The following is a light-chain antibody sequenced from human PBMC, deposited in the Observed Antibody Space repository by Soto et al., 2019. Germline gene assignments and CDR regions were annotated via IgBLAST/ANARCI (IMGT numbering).Light chain of an antibody. J-gene: IGKJ4*01. V-gene: IGKV3-20*01. CDR3: QQYGSSPSLT. CDR1: QSVSNNY. Sequence: EIVLTQSPGTLSLSPGERATLSCRASQSVSNNYLAWYQQKPGQAPRLLIHGASNRATGIPDRFSGSGSGTDFTLTIGRLEPEDVALYYCQQYGSSPSLTFGGGTKVEIK. CDR2: GAS.